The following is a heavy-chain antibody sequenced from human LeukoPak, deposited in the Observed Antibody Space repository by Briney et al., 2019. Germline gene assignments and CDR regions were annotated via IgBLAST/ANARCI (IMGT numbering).Heavy chain of an antibody. J-gene: IGHJ4*02. V-gene: IGHV1-8*03. Sequence: GASVKVSCKASGYTFTSYGISWVRQATGQGLEWMGWMNPNSGNTGYAQKFQGRVTITRNTSISTAYMELSSLRSEDTAVYYCARGPRYYYDSSGYYHFDYWGQGTLVTVSS. CDR1: GYTFTSYG. CDR3: ARGPRYYYDSSGYYHFDY. CDR2: MNPNSGNT. D-gene: IGHD3-22*01.